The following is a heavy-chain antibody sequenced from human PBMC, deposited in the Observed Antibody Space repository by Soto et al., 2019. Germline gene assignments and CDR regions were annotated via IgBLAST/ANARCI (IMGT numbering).Heavy chain of an antibody. Sequence: QLQLQESGPGLVKPSETLSLTCTVSGGSISSSNYYWGWIRQPPGKRLEWIGSIYYTGSTYYNPSLKSRVTISVDTSKNQFSLKLNSVTAADTAVYYCARRHSSGHYYDYWGQGTLVTVSS. CDR1: GGSISSSNYY. D-gene: IGHD5-18*01. CDR2: IYYTGST. CDR3: ARRHSSGHYYDY. J-gene: IGHJ4*02. V-gene: IGHV4-39*01.